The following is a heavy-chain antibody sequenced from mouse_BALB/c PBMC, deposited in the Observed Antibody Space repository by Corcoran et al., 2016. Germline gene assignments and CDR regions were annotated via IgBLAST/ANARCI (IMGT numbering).Heavy chain of an antibody. CDR3: AREGAYGNYGY. D-gene: IGHD2-1*01. CDR2: IFPGDGST. V-gene: IGHV1S56*01. J-gene: IGHJ2*01. Sequence: QVQLQQSGAELVKPGASVQLSCQASGYTFTSYDIHWVRQGPEQGIEWIGWIFPGDGSTKYNEKFKGKATLTTDKSSSTAYMQLSRLTSEDSAVYFCAREGAYGNYGYWGQGTTLTVSS. CDR1: GYTFTSYD.